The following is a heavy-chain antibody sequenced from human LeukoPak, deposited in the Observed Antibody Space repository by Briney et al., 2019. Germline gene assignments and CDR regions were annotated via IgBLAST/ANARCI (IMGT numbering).Heavy chain of an antibody. Sequence: PGRSLRLSCAASGFTFSSYAMHWVRQAPGKGLEWVAVISYDGSNKYYADSVKGRFTISRDNSKNTLYLQMNSLRAEDTAVYYCARAVVPAAIRLNWFDPWGQGALVTVSS. CDR2: ISYDGSNK. V-gene: IGHV3-30-3*01. D-gene: IGHD2-2*02. CDR3: ARAVVPAAIRLNWFDP. CDR1: GFTFSSYA. J-gene: IGHJ5*02.